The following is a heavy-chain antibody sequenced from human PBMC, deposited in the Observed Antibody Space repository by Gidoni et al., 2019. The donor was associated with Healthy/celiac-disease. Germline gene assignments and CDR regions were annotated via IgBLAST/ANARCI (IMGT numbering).Heavy chain of an antibody. CDR3: ASGGVATTGHDAFDI. CDR1: GFPVRSNY. CDR2: IYSGGST. D-gene: IGHD5-12*01. J-gene: IGHJ3*02. Sequence: EVQLVESGGGLVQPGGSLRLSCAASGFPVRSNYMSWVRQAPGKGLEWVSVIYSGGSTYYADSVKGRFTISRDNSKNTLYLQMNSLRAEDTAVYYCASGGVATTGHDAFDIWGQGTMVTVSS. V-gene: IGHV3-66*01.